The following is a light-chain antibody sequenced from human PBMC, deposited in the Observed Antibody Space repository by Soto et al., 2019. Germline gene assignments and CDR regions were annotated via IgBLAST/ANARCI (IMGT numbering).Light chain of an antibody. Sequence: DIQMTQSPSSLSASVGDRVTITCRASQGISNYLAWYQQKPGKVPKLLVYAASTLQSGVPSRFSGSVSGTDFTLTISSLQPEDVATYCCQKYNSAPRSWTFGQGTKVDIK. CDR2: AAS. CDR1: QGISNY. V-gene: IGKV1-27*01. CDR3: QKYNSAPRSWT. J-gene: IGKJ1*01.